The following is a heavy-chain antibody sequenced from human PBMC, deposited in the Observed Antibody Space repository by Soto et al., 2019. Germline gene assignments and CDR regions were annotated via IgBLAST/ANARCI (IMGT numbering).Heavy chain of an antibody. CDR1: GFIFSRYG. Sequence: QGQLVESGGGVVQPGTSLRLSCEASGFIFSRYGMHWVRQAPGKGLEWVAVISYDGSNKYYAESVKGRFIISRDKSENTLYLQMDSLTAEDTAVYYCAKEQRKPAIFVVVTLSWGQGTLVTVSS. D-gene: IGHD3-3*01. J-gene: IGHJ5*02. CDR3: AKEQRKPAIFVVVTLS. V-gene: IGHV3-30*18. CDR2: ISYDGSNK.